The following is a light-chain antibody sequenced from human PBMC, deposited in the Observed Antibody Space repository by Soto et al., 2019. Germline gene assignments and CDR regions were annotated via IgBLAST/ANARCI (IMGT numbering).Light chain of an antibody. V-gene: IGLV1-44*01. CDR2: SNN. CDR1: SSNIGSNT. Sequence: QSALTQSPSASGTPGQRVTISCSGSSSNIGSNTVNWYQQLPGTAPKLLIYSNNQRPSGVPDRFSGSKSGTSASLAISGLQSEDEADYYCAAWDDSLNGFYVFGTGTKLTVL. CDR3: AAWDDSLNGFYV. J-gene: IGLJ1*01.